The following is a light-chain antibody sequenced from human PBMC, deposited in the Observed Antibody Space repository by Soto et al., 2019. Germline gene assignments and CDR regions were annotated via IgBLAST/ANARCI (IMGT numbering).Light chain of an antibody. CDR3: MQGSRWPWT. J-gene: IGKJ1*01. V-gene: IGKV2-30*01. CDR2: RVS. Sequence: DVVMTQSPLSLPVTLGQPASISCRSSQSLVSSDGNTYLSWIQERPGQSPRRLIHRVSSRDSGVPDRFSGSGSATDFALKISRVEAEDVGVYYSMQGSRWPWTFGQGTNGEI. CDR1: QSLVSSDGNTY.